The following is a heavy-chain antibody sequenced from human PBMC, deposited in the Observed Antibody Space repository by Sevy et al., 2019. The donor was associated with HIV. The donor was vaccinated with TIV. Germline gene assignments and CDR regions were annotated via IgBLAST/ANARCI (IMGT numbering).Heavy chain of an antibody. CDR1: GFTFSDHY. CDR3: AAVAANRGYFDI. CDR2: IRNKAKSYTT. Sequence: GALRLSCAASGFTFSDHYMDWVRQAPGKGLEWVGRIRNKAKSYTTENAASVKGRFTISRDDSKKSLYLQMNSLKTEDTAVYYCAAVAANRGYFDIWGRGTLVTVSS. V-gene: IGHV3-72*01. D-gene: IGHD6-19*01. J-gene: IGHJ2*01.